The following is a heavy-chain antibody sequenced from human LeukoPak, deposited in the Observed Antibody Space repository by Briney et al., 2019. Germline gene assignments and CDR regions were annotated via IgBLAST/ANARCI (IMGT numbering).Heavy chain of an antibody. CDR2: MNPNSGNT. V-gene: IGHV1-8*01. D-gene: IGHD3-22*01. Sequence: ASVKVSCKGSGYTVTRYDINGVRQATGRGVDGMGWMNPNSGNTGYEQEFQGTVTMTRNTYLTTAYMELSSLRSDDTDVYYCARALDDSSGYYPFYYYYYCIDVWGKGTTVTVSS. J-gene: IGHJ6*03. CDR1: GYTVTRYD. CDR3: ARALDDSSGYYPFYYYYYCIDV.